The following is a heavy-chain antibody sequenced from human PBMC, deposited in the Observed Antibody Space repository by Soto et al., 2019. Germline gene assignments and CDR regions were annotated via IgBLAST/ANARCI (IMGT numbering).Heavy chain of an antibody. CDR2: FYYSGST. CDR3: ARSVFP. J-gene: IGHJ5*02. Sequence: QVQLQESGPGLVKPPQTLSLTCTVSGGSISTGGYYWNWIRQHPGKGLEWIGYFYYSGSTYYNPSLKSRVTISVNTSKNQFPLTLSSVTAADTAVYYCARSVFPWGQGTLVTVSS. V-gene: IGHV4-31*03. CDR1: GGSISTGGYY.